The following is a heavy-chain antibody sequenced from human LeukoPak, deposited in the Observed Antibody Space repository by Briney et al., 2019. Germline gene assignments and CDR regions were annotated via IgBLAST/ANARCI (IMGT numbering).Heavy chain of an antibody. D-gene: IGHD3-10*01. V-gene: IGHV1-2*02. CDR3: ARAEYYGSGSYSDPLYYYYYYGMDV. J-gene: IGHJ6*02. CDR2: INPNSGST. Sequence: GASVKVSCKASGYTFTGYYMHWVRQAPGQGLEWMGWINPNSGSTNYAQKFQGRVTMTRDTSISTAYMELSRLRSDDTAVYYCARAEYYGSGSYSDPLYYYYYYGMDVWGQGTTVTVSS. CDR1: GYTFTGYY.